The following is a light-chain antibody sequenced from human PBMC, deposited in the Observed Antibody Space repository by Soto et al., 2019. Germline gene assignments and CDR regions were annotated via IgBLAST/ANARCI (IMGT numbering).Light chain of an antibody. CDR1: HTISSSY. Sequence: EIVLTQSPGTLSLSPGERATLSCRASHTISSSYLAWYQQKPGQAPRLLMYGISRRATGIPDRFSGSGSGTDFTHTITRLEPEDFAVYYCQQYVTSSPRTFGQGTKV. CDR2: GIS. V-gene: IGKV3-20*01. J-gene: IGKJ1*01. CDR3: QQYVTSSPRT.